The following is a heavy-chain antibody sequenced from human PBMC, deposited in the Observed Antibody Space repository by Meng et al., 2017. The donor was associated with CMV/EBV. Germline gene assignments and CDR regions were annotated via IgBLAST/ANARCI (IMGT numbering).Heavy chain of an antibody. D-gene: IGHD5-24*01. V-gene: IGHV4-34*01. CDR2: INHSGST. CDR1: GGSFSGYY. Sequence: SETLSLTCAVYGGSFSGYYWSWIRQPPGKGLEWIGEINHSGSTNYNLSLKSRVTISVDTSKNQFSLKLSSVTAADTAVYYCARGPRMATIDYFDYWGQGTLVTVSS. J-gene: IGHJ4*02. CDR3: ARGPRMATIDYFDY.